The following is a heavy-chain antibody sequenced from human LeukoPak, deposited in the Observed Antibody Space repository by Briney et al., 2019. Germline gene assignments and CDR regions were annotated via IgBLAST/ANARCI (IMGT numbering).Heavy chain of an antibody. CDR3: ARGSGFYGMDV. V-gene: IGHV3-30*04. J-gene: IGHJ6*04. CDR1: GFTFSSYA. Sequence: GRSLRLSCAASGFTFSSYAMHWVRQAPGKGLKGVAVISYDGSNKYYADSVKGRFTISRDNSKNTLYLQMNSLRAEDTAVYYCARGSGFYGMDVWGKGTTVTVSS. CDR2: ISYDGSNK. D-gene: IGHD3-3*01.